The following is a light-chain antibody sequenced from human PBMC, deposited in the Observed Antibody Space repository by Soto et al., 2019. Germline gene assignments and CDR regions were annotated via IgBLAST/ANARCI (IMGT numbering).Light chain of an antibody. J-gene: IGKJ5*01. CDR2: AAS. CDR1: QSVSSSY. CDR3: QQYNNWPPT. V-gene: IGKV3-20*01. Sequence: EIVLTQSPGTLSLSPGERATLSCRASQSVSSSYLAWYQQKPGQAPRLLIYAASSRATGIPDRFSGSGSGTDFTLTISRLEPEDFAVYYCQQYNNWPPTFGQGTRLEIK.